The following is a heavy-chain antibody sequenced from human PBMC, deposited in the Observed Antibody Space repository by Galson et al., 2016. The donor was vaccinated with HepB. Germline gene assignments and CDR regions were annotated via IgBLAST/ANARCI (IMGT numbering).Heavy chain of an antibody. CDR3: ASQITGTAGPLVRLLGRKPLKILGYFAS. J-gene: IGHJ4*02. D-gene: IGHD1-7*01. V-gene: IGHV1-69*13. Sequence: SVKVSCKAYGNYFTTYGFTWVRQAPGQGLEWMGGIIPIFGTTKYAQQFQGRVTITADESTGSAYMELSSLRSEDTAVYYCASQITGTAGPLVRLLGRKPLKILGYFASWGQGTLVTVSS. CDR2: IIPIFGTT. CDR1: GNYFTTYG.